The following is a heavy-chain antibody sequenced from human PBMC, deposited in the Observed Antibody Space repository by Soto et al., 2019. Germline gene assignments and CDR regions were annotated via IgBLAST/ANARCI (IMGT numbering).Heavy chain of an antibody. CDR2: ILYSGTT. CDR1: GGSIISRGHY. V-gene: IGHV4-39*01. D-gene: IGHD5-12*01. CDR3: ARREIVATIDY. J-gene: IGHJ4*02. Sequence: SETLSLTCTVSGGSIISRGHYWAWIRQPPGKRLEWIGSILYSGTTFYNPSLKSRVTISADTSKNQFTLKLSSVTAADTAIYYCARREIVATIDYWGQGTLVTVSS.